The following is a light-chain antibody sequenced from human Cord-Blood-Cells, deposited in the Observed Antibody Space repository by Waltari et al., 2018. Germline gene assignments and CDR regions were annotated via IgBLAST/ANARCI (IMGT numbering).Light chain of an antibody. CDR1: LRLSNGYNC. CDR2: LGS. J-gene: IGKJ2*01. V-gene: IGKV2-28*01. CDR3: MQALQTYT. Sequence: LRLSNGYNCWGVYRQKRGQSRQLLIYLGSNRASWVPDRFSGSGSGTEFTLKISIVEAEDVGVYYFMQALQTYTFGQGTKLEIK.